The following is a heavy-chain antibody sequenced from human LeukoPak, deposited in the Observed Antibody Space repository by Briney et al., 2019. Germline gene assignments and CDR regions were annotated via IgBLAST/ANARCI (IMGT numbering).Heavy chain of an antibody. J-gene: IGHJ5*02. Sequence: PSESLSLTCTVSGGSITSSSNHWGWIRQPPGQGLEWIGSIYLWEDAYYNPSLESRVIMFVDTSENQFSLKLSSMTAADTAVYYFARHGVVTVFRPTNGLDPWGQGTLVTVSS. CDR2: IYLWEDA. CDR1: GGSITSSSNH. CDR3: ARHGVVTVFRPTNGLDP. V-gene: IGHV4-39*01. D-gene: IGHD2-21*02.